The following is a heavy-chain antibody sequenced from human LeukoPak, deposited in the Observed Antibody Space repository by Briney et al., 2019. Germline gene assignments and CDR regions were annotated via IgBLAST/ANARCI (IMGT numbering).Heavy chain of an antibody. V-gene: IGHV4-39*07. Sequence: PSETLSLTCTVSGGSISSSNYYWGWLRQPPGKGLEWIGSFYCSGSTYYNPSLKSRVTISIDTSKNQFSLRLTSVTAADTAVYFCARPRLLFGSGPILVWGQGTLVTVSS. D-gene: IGHD3-10*01. J-gene: IGHJ4*02. CDR2: FYCSGST. CDR1: GGSISSSNYY. CDR3: ARPRLLFGSGPILV.